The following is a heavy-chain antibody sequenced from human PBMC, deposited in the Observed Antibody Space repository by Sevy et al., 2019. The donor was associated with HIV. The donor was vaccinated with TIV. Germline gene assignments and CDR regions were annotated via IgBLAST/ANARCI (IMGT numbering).Heavy chain of an antibody. V-gene: IGHV3-30*02. Sequence: GGSLRLSCAASGFTFSSSGMHWVRQSPGRGLEWLTLIRPDGTTTYYADSLKDRFTSSRDNSKNTVYLQMNSLRAEDTAVYYCARDNPVLADWGQGTLVTVSS. CDR2: IRPDGTTT. J-gene: IGHJ4*02. D-gene: IGHD6-6*01. CDR3: ARDNPVLAD. CDR1: GFTFSSSG.